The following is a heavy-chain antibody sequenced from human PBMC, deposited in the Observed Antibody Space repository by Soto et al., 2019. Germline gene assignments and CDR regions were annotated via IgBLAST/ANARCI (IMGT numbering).Heavy chain of an antibody. J-gene: IGHJ4*02. D-gene: IGHD3-10*01. V-gene: IGHV4-39*01. Sequence: QLQLQESGPGLVKPSETLSLTCTVSGGSISSSSYYWGWIRQPPGKGLEWIGRTYYSGSTYYNPSLKSRVTIAVDTSKTQFSLKLRSVTAADTAVYYCATLWGQDWGQGTLVTVSS. CDR2: TYYSGST. CDR3: ATLWGQD. CDR1: GGSISSSSYY.